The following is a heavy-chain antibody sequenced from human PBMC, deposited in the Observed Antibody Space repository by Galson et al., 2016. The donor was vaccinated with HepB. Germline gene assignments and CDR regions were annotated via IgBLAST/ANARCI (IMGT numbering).Heavy chain of an antibody. D-gene: IGHD2-21*02. Sequence: SVKVSCKASGYTFTDYYMHWVRQAPGQGLEWMGWINPNSGGTKYAQKFQGRVTMTRDTSISTIYMELSRLKSDDTAVYYCARVRSGRKHIVVVTSSGGGTYYFDYWGQGTLVTVSS. CDR3: ARVRSGRKHIVVVTSSGGGTYYFDY. V-gene: IGHV1-2*02. J-gene: IGHJ4*02. CDR2: INPNSGGT. CDR1: GYTFTDYY.